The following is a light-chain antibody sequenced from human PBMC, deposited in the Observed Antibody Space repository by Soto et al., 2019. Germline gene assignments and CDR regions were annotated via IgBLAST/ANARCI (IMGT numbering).Light chain of an antibody. CDR1: SSDIGSYNL. CDR2: EVT. CDR3: TSHAGINNVV. V-gene: IGLV2-8*01. Sequence: QSVLTQPASVSGSPGQSITISCTGTSSDIGSYNLVSWYQQHPGKAPKLMIYEVTKRPSGVPDRFSGSKSGNTASLTVSGLQAEDEADYYCTSHAGINNVVFGGGTKLTVL. J-gene: IGLJ2*01.